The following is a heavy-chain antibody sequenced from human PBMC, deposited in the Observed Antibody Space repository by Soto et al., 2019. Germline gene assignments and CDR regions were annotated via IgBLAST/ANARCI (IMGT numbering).Heavy chain of an antibody. CDR1: GGTFSSYA. CDR3: ARTQQEYSSASLQVRRSVEQWLVGCDY. J-gene: IGHJ4*02. D-gene: IGHD6-6*01. V-gene: IGHV1-69*12. CDR2: IIPIFGTA. Sequence: QVQLVQSGAEVKKPGSSVKVSCKASGGTFSSYAISWVRQAPGQGLEWMGGIIPIFGTANYAQKFQGRVTITADESQSTAYTERRSLRSEDTAGYYCARTQQEYSSASLQVRRSVEQWLVGCDYWGQGTLVTVSS.